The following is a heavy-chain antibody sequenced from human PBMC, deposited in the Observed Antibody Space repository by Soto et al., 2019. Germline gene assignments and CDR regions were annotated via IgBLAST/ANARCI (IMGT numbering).Heavy chain of an antibody. CDR3: AKTGRYFDWSRVSYYFDY. Sequence: GGSLRLSCAASGFTFSSYAMSWVRQAPGKGLEWVSAISGSGGSTYYAVSVKGRFTISRDNSKNLLYLQMNSLRAEDTALFYCAKTGRYFDWSRVSYYFDYWGQGTLVTVSS. V-gene: IGHV3-23*01. J-gene: IGHJ4*02. CDR1: GFTFSSYA. D-gene: IGHD3-9*01. CDR2: ISGSGGST.